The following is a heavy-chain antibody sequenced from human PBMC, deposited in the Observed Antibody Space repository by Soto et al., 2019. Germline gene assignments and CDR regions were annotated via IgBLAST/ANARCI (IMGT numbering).Heavy chain of an antibody. D-gene: IGHD2-2*01. CDR2: IYYSGST. J-gene: IGHJ6*02. V-gene: IGHV4-39*01. Sequence: KPSETLSLTCTVSGGSISSSSYYWGWIRQPPGKGLEWIGSIYYSGSTYYNPSLKSRVTISVDTSKNQFSLKLSSVTAADTAVYYCARQRGGIVVVQAARGMWGDYYGMDAWGQGTTVTVYS. CDR3: ARQRGGIVVVQAARGMWGDYYGMDA. CDR1: GGSISSSSYY.